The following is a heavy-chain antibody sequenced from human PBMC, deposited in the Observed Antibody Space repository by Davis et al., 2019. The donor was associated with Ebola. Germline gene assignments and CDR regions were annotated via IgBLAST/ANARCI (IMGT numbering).Heavy chain of an antibody. J-gene: IGHJ6*02. CDR3: ARGGATVTGYYYYGMDV. Sequence: ASVKVSCKASGYTFTSYGISWVRQAPGQGLEWMGWISAYNGNTNYAQKLQGRVTMTTDTSTSTAYMELSRLRSDDTAVYYCARGGATVTGYYYYGMDVWGQGTTVTVSS. CDR1: GYTFTSYG. CDR2: ISAYNGNT. V-gene: IGHV1-18*01. D-gene: IGHD4-11*01.